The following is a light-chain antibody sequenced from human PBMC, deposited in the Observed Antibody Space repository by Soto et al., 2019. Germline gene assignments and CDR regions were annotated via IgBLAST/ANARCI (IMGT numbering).Light chain of an antibody. CDR2: DTS. CDR1: QGVVGA. V-gene: IGKV3-15*01. J-gene: IGKJ4*01. CDR3: RPYNTCPRT. Sequence: EIVMTQSPATLSVSPGESATLPCRASQGVVGALAWYQHKPGQNPRLLIYDTSTRAASGPTGCSSSRAAAKYSPTINSRQSADFAVVYCRPYNTCPRTFGGGTKVDIK.